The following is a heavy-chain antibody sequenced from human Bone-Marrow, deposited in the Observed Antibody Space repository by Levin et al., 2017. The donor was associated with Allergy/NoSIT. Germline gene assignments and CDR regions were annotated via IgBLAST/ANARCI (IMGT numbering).Heavy chain of an antibody. J-gene: IGHJ4*02. Sequence: GESLKISCKGSGYSFTTCWICWVRPMPGKGLEWMGIFYPGDSDTRYSPSFQGQVTISADKSISTAYRQWSSLKASDTAMYYCARSRDTGYDSPYYFDYWGQGTLVTVSS. CDR1: GYSFTTCW. CDR2: FYPGDSDT. CDR3: ARSRDTGYDSPYYFDY. D-gene: IGHD5-12*01. V-gene: IGHV5-51*01.